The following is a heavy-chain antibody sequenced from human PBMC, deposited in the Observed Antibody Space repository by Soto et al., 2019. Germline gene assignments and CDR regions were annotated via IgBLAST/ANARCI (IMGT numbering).Heavy chain of an antibody. D-gene: IGHD6-13*01. Sequence: SQTLSLTCAISGDSVSSNSAAWNWIRQSPSRGLEWLGRTYYRSKWYNDYAVSVKSRITINPDTSKNQFSLQLNSVTPEDTAVYYCARDWRIEAAGLWVYFDYWGQGTLVTVYS. J-gene: IGHJ4*02. CDR3: ARDWRIEAAGLWVYFDY. CDR2: TYYRSKWYN. CDR1: GDSVSSNSAA. V-gene: IGHV6-1*01.